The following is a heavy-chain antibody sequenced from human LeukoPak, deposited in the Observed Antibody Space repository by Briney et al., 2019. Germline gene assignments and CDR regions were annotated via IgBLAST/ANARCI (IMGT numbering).Heavy chain of an antibody. J-gene: IGHJ6*02. CDR1: GYTFTGYY. V-gene: IGHV1-2*02. Sequence: GASVKVSCKASGYTFTGYYMHWVRQAPGQGLEWMGWINPNSGGTNYAQKFQGRVTMTRDTSISTAYMELSRLRSDDTAVYYCARDLATVTTEAIYYYYYGMDVWGQGTTVTVSS. CDR3: ARDLATVTTEAIYYYYYGMDV. D-gene: IGHD4-17*01. CDR2: INPNSGGT.